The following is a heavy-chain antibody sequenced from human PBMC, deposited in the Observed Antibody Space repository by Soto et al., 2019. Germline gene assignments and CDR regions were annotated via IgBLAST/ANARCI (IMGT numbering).Heavy chain of an antibody. CDR2: LSYDGANI. CDR3: AKDKEAVADYYGMDV. Sequence: GGSLRLSCAASGFTFSNHGMHWVRQAPGKGLEWVAVLSYDGANIYYADSVKGRFTISRDNSKNTLYLQMNSLRPEDTAVYYCAKDKEAVADYYGMDVWGQGTTVTVSS. CDR1: GFTFSNHG. D-gene: IGHD6-19*01. J-gene: IGHJ6*02. V-gene: IGHV3-30*18.